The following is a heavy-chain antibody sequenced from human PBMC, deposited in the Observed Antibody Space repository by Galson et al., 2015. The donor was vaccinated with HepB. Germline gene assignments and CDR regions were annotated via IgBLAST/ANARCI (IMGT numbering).Heavy chain of an antibody. CDR1: GYTFTSYG. D-gene: IGHD2-21*01. J-gene: IGHJ4*02. V-gene: IGHV1-18*04. CDR3: ARDLPIPKNGAAQPPKEVYDCPFDY. CDR2: ISAYNGNT. Sequence: SVKVSCKASGYTFTSYGISWVRQAPGQGLEWMGWISAYNGNTNYAQKLQGRVTMTTDTSTSTAYMELRSLRSDDTAVYYCARDLPIPKNGAAQPPKEVYDCPFDYWGQGTLVTVSS.